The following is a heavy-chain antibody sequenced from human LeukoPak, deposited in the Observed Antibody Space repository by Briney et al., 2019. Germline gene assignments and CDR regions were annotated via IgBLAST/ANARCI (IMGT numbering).Heavy chain of an antibody. D-gene: IGHD3-22*01. CDR3: AKGGEYYYDSSGPDY. V-gene: IGHV4-59*01. Sequence: PSETLSLTCTVSGGSISSYYWSWIRQPPGKGLEWIGYIYYSGSTNYNPSLKSRVTISVDTSKNQFSLKLSSVTAADTAVYYCAKGGEYYYDSSGPDYWGQGTLVTVSS. CDR1: GGSISSYY. J-gene: IGHJ4*02. CDR2: IYYSGST.